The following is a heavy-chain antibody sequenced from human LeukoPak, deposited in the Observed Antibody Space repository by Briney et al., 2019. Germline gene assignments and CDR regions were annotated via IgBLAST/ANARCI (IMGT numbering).Heavy chain of an antibody. Sequence: GRSLRLSCAASGFTFSNYGMHWVRQAPGKGLEWLAAIFYDGSNKYYAGTVKGRFTISRDNSKNTLYLQVNSLTAEDTAVYYCARDQALYFSYGDYWGQGTLVTVSS. CDR3: ARDQALYFSYGDY. CDR1: GFTFSNYG. J-gene: IGHJ4*02. CDR2: IFYDGSNK. V-gene: IGHV3-33*01. D-gene: IGHD2/OR15-2a*01.